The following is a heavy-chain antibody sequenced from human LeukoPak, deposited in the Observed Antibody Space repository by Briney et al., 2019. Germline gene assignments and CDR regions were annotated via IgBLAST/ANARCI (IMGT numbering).Heavy chain of an antibody. CDR3: AKDRGFLEWLPY. CDR1: GFTFSSYA. J-gene: IGHJ4*02. V-gene: IGHV3-23*01. CDR2: ISGSGGST. D-gene: IGHD3-3*01. Sequence: GGSLRLSCAASGFTFSSYAMSWVRQAPGKGLEWVSAISGSGGSTYYAGSVKGRFTISRVNSKNTLYLQMNSLRAEDTAVYYCAKDRGFLEWLPYWGQGTLVTVSS.